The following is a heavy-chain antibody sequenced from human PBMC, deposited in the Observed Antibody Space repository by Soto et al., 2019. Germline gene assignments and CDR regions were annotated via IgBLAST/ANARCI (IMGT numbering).Heavy chain of an antibody. CDR1: GGSISSGGYY. J-gene: IGHJ4*02. CDR2: I. D-gene: IGHD1-1*01. V-gene: IGHV4-31*03. Sequence: QVQLQESGPGLVKPSQTLSLTCTVSGGSISSGGYYWSWIRQHPGKGLEWIGYIYYNPSLTSRVTISVDTSKNQFSLKLSSVTAADTAVYYCARWPQLEPRFDYWGQGTLVTVSS. CDR3: ARWPQLEPRFDY.